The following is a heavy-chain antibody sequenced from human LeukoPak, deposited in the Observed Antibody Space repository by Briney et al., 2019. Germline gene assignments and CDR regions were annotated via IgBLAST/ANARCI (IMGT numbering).Heavy chain of an antibody. V-gene: IGHV4-39*07. D-gene: IGHD6-19*01. CDR3: ARRHNPVAGTNYYGMDV. CDR2: IYYSGST. Sequence: SETLSLTCTVSGGSISSSSYYWGWIRQPPGKGLEWIGSIYYSGSTYYNPSLKSRVTISVDTSKNRFSLKLSSVTAADTAVYYCARRHNPVAGTNYYGMDVWGQGTTVTVSS. CDR1: GGSISSSSYY. J-gene: IGHJ6*02.